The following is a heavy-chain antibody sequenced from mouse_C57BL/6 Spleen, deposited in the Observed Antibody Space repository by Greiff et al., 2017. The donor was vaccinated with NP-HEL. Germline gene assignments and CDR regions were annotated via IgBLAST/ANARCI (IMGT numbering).Heavy chain of an antibody. CDR1: GYTFTDYE. J-gene: IGHJ2*01. CDR3: TRVYYYGSSGYFDY. V-gene: IGHV1-15*01. D-gene: IGHD1-1*01. CDR2: IAPETGGT. Sequence: QVQLQQSGAELVRPGASVTLSCKASGYTFTDYEMHWVKQTPVHGLEWIGAIAPETGGTAYNQKFKGKAILTADKSSSTAYMELRSLTSEDSAVYYCTRVYYYGSSGYFDYWGQGTTLTVSS.